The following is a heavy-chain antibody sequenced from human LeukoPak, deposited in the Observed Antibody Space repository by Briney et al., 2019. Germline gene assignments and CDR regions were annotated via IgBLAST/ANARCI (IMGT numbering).Heavy chain of an antibody. D-gene: IGHD1-26*01. V-gene: IGHV1-8*03. Sequence: GASVKVSCKASGYTFTSYDINWVRQATRQGLEWMGWMNPNSGNTGYAQTFRGRVTITRNTSISTAYMELSSLRSEDTAVYYCARGGEYSGSYYDWFDPWGQGTLVTVSS. CDR3: ARGGEYSGSYYDWFDP. CDR1: GYTFTSYD. CDR2: MNPNSGNT. J-gene: IGHJ5*02.